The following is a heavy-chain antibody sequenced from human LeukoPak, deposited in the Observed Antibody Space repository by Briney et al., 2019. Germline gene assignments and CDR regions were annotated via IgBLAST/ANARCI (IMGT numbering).Heavy chain of an antibody. V-gene: IGHV1-2*02. CDR1: GYNFNDYY. J-gene: IGHJ3*02. CDR3: ARRSYDI. D-gene: IGHD3-10*01. Sequence: ASVKVSCKASGYNFNDYYIHWVRQAPGQGLEWMGWINPNGGGRKFAQQYQGRLTLTWDTSITAVSMELSNLKYDDTAVYFCARRSYDIWGQGTMVTVSS. CDR2: INPNGGGR.